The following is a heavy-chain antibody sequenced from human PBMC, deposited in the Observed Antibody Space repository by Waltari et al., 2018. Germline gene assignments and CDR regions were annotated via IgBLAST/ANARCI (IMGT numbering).Heavy chain of an antibody. CDR2: INRGGGST. V-gene: IGHV3-66*01. Sequence: VESGGGLAKPGGSLRLSCAASGFSFSYYYMSWVRQAPGKGLEWIPGINRGGGSTYYADSVKGRFTISRENAKNTLYLQMNSLRAEDTAVYYCARGYGSSSFDGLDSWGQGVVVTVSS. CDR3: ARGYGSSSFDGLDS. CDR1: GFSFSYYY. D-gene: IGHD6-6*01. J-gene: IGHJ4*03.